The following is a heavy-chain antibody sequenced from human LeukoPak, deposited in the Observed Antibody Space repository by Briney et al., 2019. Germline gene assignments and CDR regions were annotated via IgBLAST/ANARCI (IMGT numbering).Heavy chain of an antibody. CDR3: AKTDGYNYPGYFDY. J-gene: IGHJ4*02. V-gene: IGHV3-23*01. CDR1: GFTFSSYS. Sequence: GGSLRLSCAASGFTFSSYSMNWVRQAPGKGLEWVSAISGSGGSTYYADSVKGRFTISRDNSKNTLYLQMNSLRAEDTAVYYCAKTDGYNYPGYFDYWGQGTLVTASS. CDR2: ISGSGGST. D-gene: IGHD5-24*01.